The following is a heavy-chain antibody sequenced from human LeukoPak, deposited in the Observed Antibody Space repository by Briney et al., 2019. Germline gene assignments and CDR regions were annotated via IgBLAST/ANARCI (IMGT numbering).Heavy chain of an antibody. D-gene: IGHD3-16*01. Sequence: PGGSLRLSCAASGFTFSSYSMNWVRQAPGKGLEWVSSISSSSSYIYYADSVKGRFTISRDNAKNSLYLQMNSLRAEDTAVYYCARELGDYVWGSLRYFDYWGQGTLVTVSS. J-gene: IGHJ4*02. CDR1: GFTFSSYS. V-gene: IGHV3-21*01. CDR3: ARELGDYVWGSLRYFDY. CDR2: ISSSSSYI.